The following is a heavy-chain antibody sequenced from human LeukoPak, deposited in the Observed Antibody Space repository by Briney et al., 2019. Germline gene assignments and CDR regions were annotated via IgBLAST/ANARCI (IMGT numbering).Heavy chain of an antibody. D-gene: IGHD3-9*01. V-gene: IGHV3-23*01. CDR3: AKDIEELRYFDWPVDY. Sequence: GSLHLSCAASGFTFSSYAMSWVRQAPGKGLEWVSVISGSGGSTYYADSVKGRFTISRDNSEHTLYLQMNSLRAEDTAVYYCAKDIEELRYFDWPVDYWGQGTLVTVSS. CDR1: GFTFSSYA. CDR2: ISGSGGST. J-gene: IGHJ4*02.